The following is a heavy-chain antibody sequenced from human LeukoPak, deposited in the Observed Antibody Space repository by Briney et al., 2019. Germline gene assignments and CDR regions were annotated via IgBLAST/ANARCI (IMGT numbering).Heavy chain of an antibody. CDR2: IKQDGSEK. CDR1: GFTFSSYW. Sequence: GGSLRLSCAASGFTFSSYWMSWVRQAPGKGLEWVANIKQDGSEKYYVDSVKGRFTISRDNAKSSLYLQMNSLRAEDTAVYYCARVGDVDTAMVYYYYYGMDVWGQGTTVTVSS. V-gene: IGHV3-7*01. D-gene: IGHD5-18*01. CDR3: ARVGDVDTAMVYYYYYGMDV. J-gene: IGHJ6*02.